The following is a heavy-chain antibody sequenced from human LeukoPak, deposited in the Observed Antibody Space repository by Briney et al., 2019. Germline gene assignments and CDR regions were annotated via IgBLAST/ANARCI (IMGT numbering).Heavy chain of an antibody. CDR2: IIPILGIA. J-gene: IGHJ5*02. D-gene: IGHD3-10*01. Sequence: GASVKVSCKASGGAFASYTISWVRQAPGQGLEWMGRIIPILGIANYAQKFQGRVTITADKSTSTAYMELSSLRSEDTAVYYCARDDYGSGRPWGQGTLVTVSS. V-gene: IGHV1-69*04. CDR3: ARDDYGSGRP. CDR1: GGAFASYT.